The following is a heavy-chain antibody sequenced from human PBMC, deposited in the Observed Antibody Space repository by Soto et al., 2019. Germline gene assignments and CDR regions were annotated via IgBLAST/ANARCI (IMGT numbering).Heavy chain of an antibody. D-gene: IGHD2-2*01. V-gene: IGHV4-59*08. CDR3: ARLGASYQSRDP. J-gene: IGHJ5*02. CDR2: IYYGGTT. CDR1: GGSFSPNY. Sequence: QVQLQESGPGLVKPSETLSLSCTVSGGSFSPNYCSWIRQPPGKGLEWVAYIYYGGTTSYNPSLKSRVSISLETPKSRFSRMLTSVTAADTAVYYCARLGASYQSRDPGGPGTLVTVSS.